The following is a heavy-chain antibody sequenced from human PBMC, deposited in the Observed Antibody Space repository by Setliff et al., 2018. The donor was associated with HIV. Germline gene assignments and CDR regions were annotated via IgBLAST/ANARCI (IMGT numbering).Heavy chain of an antibody. V-gene: IGHV4-4*09. CDR3: AREHCSGGSCNGFDI. Sequence: PSETLSLTCTVSGGSISSYYWSWIRQPAGKGLEWIGYIYNTGSTNYNPSLKSRVTISLDTSRNQFSLKLGSVTAADTAMYYCAREHCSGGSCNGFDIWGQGTMVTVSS. J-gene: IGHJ3*02. CDR2: IYNTGST. CDR1: GGSISSYY. D-gene: IGHD2-15*01.